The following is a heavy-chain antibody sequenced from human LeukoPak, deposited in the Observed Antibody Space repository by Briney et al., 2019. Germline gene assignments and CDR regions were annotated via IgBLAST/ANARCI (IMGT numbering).Heavy chain of an antibody. CDR3: ASGDYDYVWGSYRDVDY. Sequence: ASVKVSCKASGGTLSSYAISWVRQAPGQGLEWMGGIIPIFGTANYAQKFQGRVTITADKSTSTAYMELSSLRSEDTAVYYCASGDYDYVWGSYRDVDYWGQGTLVTVSS. V-gene: IGHV1-69*06. CDR2: IIPIFGTA. J-gene: IGHJ4*02. D-gene: IGHD3-16*02. CDR1: GGTLSSYA.